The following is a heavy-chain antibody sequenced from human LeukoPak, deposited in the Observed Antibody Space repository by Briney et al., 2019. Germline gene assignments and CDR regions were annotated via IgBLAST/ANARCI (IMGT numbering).Heavy chain of an antibody. V-gene: IGHV3-53*01. Sequence: GGSLRLSCAASGFTVSSNYMSWVRQPPGKGLEWVSVITNSGGNTYYADSVKGRFTISRDNSKNTLYLQMNSLRAEDTAVYYCAKDPGFSSPYYFDYWGQGTLVTVSS. D-gene: IGHD6-13*01. CDR1: GFTVSSNY. CDR3: AKDPGFSSPYYFDY. J-gene: IGHJ4*02. CDR2: ITNSGGNT.